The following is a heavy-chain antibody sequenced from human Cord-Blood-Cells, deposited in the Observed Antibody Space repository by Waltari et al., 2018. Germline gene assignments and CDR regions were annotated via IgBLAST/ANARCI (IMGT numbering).Heavy chain of an antibody. CDR1: GYSISSGYY. J-gene: IGHJ6*02. CDR3: ARLDDYGDYYYYGMDV. D-gene: IGHD4-17*01. V-gene: IGHV4-38-2*01. CDR2: IYHSGST. Sequence: QAHLQASGPGLVKPAATLSLTCAGPGYSISSGYYWGWIRQPPGKGLEWIGSIYHSGSTYYNPSLKSRVTISVDTSKNQFSLKLSSVTAADTAVYYCARLDDYGDYYYYGMDVWGQGTTVTVSS.